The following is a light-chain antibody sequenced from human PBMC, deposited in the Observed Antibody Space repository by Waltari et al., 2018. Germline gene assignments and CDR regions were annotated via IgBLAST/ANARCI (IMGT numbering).Light chain of an antibody. V-gene: IGLV1-44*01. CDR3: AAWDDSLNGHVV. CDR1: SSHMRSNV. CDR2: SNN. Sequence: QSVLTQPPSASGTPGQRVTISCSGRSSHMRSNVVNWYQQLPGSAPKLLIQSNNQRPSGVPDRFSGSKSGTSASLAISGLQSADEADYYCAAWDDSLNGHVVFGGGTKLTVL. J-gene: IGLJ2*01.